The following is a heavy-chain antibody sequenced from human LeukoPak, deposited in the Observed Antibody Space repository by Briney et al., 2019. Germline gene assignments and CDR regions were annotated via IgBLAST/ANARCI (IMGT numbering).Heavy chain of an antibody. D-gene: IGHD3-3*01. J-gene: IGHJ3*02. V-gene: IGHV1-8*02. Sequence: ASVRVSCKPSGYIFTDYHLHWVRQAPGQGFEWMGWMNPDSGNTDYAQKFQGRVTMTRNTSISIAYMELSSLRSEDTAVYYCARGTRYYDFWSGYYRYTFDIWGQGTMVAVSS. CDR3: ARGTRYYDFWSGYYRYTFDI. CDR1: GYIFTDYH. CDR2: MNPDSGNT.